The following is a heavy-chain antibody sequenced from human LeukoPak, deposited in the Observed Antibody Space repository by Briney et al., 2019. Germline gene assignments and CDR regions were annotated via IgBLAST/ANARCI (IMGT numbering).Heavy chain of an antibody. Sequence: SETLSLTCTVSGGSISNSGYYWGWIRQPPGKGLEWIGVINHSGSTNYNPSLKSRVTISVDTSKNQFSLKLSSVTATDTAVYYCARGANFYYYGMDVWGQGTTVTVSS. CDR3: ARGANFYYYGMDV. CDR2: INHSGST. J-gene: IGHJ6*02. CDR1: GGSISNSGYY. D-gene: IGHD4/OR15-4a*01. V-gene: IGHV4-39*07.